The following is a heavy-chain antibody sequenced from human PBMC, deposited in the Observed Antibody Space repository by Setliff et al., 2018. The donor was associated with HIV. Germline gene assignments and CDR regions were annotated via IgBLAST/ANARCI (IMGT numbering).Heavy chain of an antibody. CDR2: INPSGDVI. CDR3: ATYHYYDSSAYYIDLCYLDY. D-gene: IGHD3-22*01. V-gene: IGHV1-46*01. Sequence: ASVKVSCKASGYTSTSFSLHWVRQAPGQGLEWMGIINPSGDVIRYAQKFQGRVTITTDESTNTVYMELSSLRSDDTAVYYCATYHYYDSSAYYIDLCYLDYWGQGTLVTVSS. CDR1: GYTSTSFS. J-gene: IGHJ4*02.